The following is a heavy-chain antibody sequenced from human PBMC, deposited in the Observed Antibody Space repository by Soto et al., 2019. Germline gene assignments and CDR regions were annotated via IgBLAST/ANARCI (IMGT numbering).Heavy chain of an antibody. CDR3: AILYDYVWGSYRPIYGY. D-gene: IGHD3-16*02. V-gene: IGHV1-24*01. Sequence: ASVKVSCKVSGYTLTELSMHWVRQAPGKGLEWMGGFDPEDGETIYAQKFQGRVTMTEDTSTDTAYMELSSLRSEDTAVYYCAILYDYVWGSYRPIYGYWGQGTLVTVS. J-gene: IGHJ4*02. CDR1: GYTLTELS. CDR2: FDPEDGET.